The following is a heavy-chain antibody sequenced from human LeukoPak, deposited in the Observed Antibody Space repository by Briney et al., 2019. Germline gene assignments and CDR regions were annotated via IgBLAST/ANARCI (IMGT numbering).Heavy chain of an antibody. CDR2: IYYSGST. V-gene: IGHV4-59*01. D-gene: IGHD2-8*01. Sequence: PSETLSLTCTVSGGSISSYYWSWIRQPPGKGLEWIGYIYYSGSTNYNPSLKSRVTISVDTSKNQFSLKLSSVTAADTAVYYCAREAGVYASSEGYYFDYWGQGTLVTVSS. CDR3: AREAGVYASSEGYYFDY. J-gene: IGHJ4*02. CDR1: GGSISSYY.